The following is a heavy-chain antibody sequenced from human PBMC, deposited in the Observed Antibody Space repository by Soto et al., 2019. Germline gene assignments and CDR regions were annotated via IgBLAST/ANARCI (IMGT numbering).Heavy chain of an antibody. CDR3: ASEREEWCSGSYPYNWFDP. V-gene: IGHV3-21*01. CDR1: GFTFSSYS. J-gene: IGHJ5*02. CDR2: ISSSSSYI. Sequence: GGSLRLSWAASGFTFSSYSMNWVRQAPGKGLEWVSSISSSSSYIYYADSVKGRFTLSRDNAKNSLYLQMNSQRAEDTAVYYCASEREEWCSGSYPYNWFDPCGQGTLVTVSS. D-gene: IGHD1-26*01.